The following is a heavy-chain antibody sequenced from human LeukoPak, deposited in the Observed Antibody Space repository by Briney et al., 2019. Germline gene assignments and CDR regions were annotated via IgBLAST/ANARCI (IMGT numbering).Heavy chain of an antibody. CDR2: ISAYNGNT. V-gene: IGHV1-18*01. J-gene: IGHJ6*03. CDR3: ARELVPTGEFREGGGYYYYYMDV. D-gene: IGHD7-27*01. Sequence: VASVKVSCKASGCTFTSYGISWVRQAPGQGLEWMGWISAYNGNTNYAQKLQGRVTMTTDTFTSTAYMELRSLRSDDTAVYYCARELVPTGEFREGGGYYYYYMDVWGKGTTVTVSS. CDR1: GCTFTSYG.